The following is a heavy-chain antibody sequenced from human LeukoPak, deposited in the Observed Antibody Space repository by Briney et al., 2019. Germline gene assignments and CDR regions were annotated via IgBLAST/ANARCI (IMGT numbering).Heavy chain of an antibody. CDR3: ARAASSSWLQYYYYGMDV. Sequence: SQTLSLTCTVSGGSLSSGDYYWSWIRQPPGTGLEWIGYIYYSGSTYYNPSLKSRVTISVDTSKNQFSLKLSSVTAADTAVYYCARAASSSWLQYYYYGMDVWGQGTTVTVSS. J-gene: IGHJ6*02. D-gene: IGHD6-13*01. V-gene: IGHV4-30-4*01. CDR1: GGSLSSGDYY. CDR2: IYYSGST.